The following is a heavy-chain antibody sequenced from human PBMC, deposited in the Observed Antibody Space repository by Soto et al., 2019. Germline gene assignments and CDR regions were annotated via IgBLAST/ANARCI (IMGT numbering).Heavy chain of an antibody. CDR3: ARLCPGIAAAGPRPLDV. D-gene: IGHD6-13*01. Sequence: GASVKVSCKASGGTFSSYAISWVGQAPGQGLEWMGGIIPIFGTANYAQKFQGRVTITADESTSTAYMELSSLRSEDTAVYYCARLCPGIAAAGPRPLDVWGQGTTVTVSS. CDR2: IIPIFGTA. V-gene: IGHV1-69*13. J-gene: IGHJ6*02. CDR1: GGTFSSYA.